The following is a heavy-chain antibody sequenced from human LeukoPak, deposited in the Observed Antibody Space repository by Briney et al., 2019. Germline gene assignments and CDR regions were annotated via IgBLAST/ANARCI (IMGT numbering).Heavy chain of an antibody. J-gene: IGHJ4*02. D-gene: IGHD1-26*01. CDR1: GFTFSSYS. CDR2: ISSSGSTI. Sequence: HPGGSLRLSCAASGFTFSSYSMNWVRQAPGKGLEWVSYISSSGSTIYYADSVKGRFTISRDNAKDSLYLQMNSLRAEDTAVYYCASGVGATRRFDYWGQGTLVTVSS. V-gene: IGHV3-48*04. CDR3: ASGVGATRRFDY.